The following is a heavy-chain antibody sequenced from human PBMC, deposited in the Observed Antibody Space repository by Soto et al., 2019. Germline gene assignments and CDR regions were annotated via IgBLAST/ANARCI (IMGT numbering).Heavy chain of an antibody. J-gene: IGHJ4*02. CDR3: ARDNDWAFDY. CDR1: GFTFSSYS. D-gene: IGHD3-9*01. Sequence: EVQLVESGGGLVQPGGSLRISCAASGFTFSSYSMNWVRQAPGKGLEWVSRFGRSASTIYYADSVKGRFTISRDNAKNTLYLQMYSLRAEDTAVYYCARDNDWAFDYWGQGTLVTVYS. CDR2: FGRSASTI. V-gene: IGHV3-48*01.